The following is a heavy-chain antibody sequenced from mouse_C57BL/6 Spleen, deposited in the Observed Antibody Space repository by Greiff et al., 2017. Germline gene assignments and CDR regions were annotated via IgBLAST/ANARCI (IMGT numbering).Heavy chain of an antibody. Sequence: VKLQQSGAELVRPGTSVKMSCKASGYTFTNYWIGWAKQRPGHGLEWIGDIYPGGGYTNYNEKFKGKATLTADKSSSTAYMQFSSLTSEDSAIYYCARRTAQATWFAYWGQGTLVTVSA. CDR1: GYTFTNYW. D-gene: IGHD3-2*02. CDR2: IYPGGGYT. V-gene: IGHV1-63*01. J-gene: IGHJ3*01. CDR3: ARRTAQATWFAY.